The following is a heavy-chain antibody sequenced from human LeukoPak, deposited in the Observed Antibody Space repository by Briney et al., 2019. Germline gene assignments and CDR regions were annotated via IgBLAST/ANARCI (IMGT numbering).Heavy chain of an antibody. CDR1: GFTFDDYT. CDR2: ISWDGGST. CDR3: AKDGASSSLNPYYYYMDV. Sequence: GGSLRLSCATSGFTFDDYTMHWVRQAPGKGLEWVSLISWDGGSTYYADSVKGRFTISRDNSKNSLFLQMNSLRTEDTALYYCAKDGASSSLNPYYYYMDVWGKGTTVTVSS. V-gene: IGHV3-43*01. D-gene: IGHD2-2*01. J-gene: IGHJ6*03.